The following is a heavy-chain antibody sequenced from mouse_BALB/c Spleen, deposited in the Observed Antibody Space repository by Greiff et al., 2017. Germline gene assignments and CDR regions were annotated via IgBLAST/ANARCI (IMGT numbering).Heavy chain of an antibody. D-gene: IGHD2-1*01. CDR1: GYTFTNYW. Sequence: QVQLQQSGAELVRPGTSVKISCKASGYTFTNYWLGWVKQRPGHGLEWIGDIYPDGGYTNYNEKFKGKATLTADTSSSTAYMQLSSLTSEDSAVYFYARLGGNYYLDYWGQGTTLTVAS. J-gene: IGHJ2*01. CDR3: ARLGGNYYLDY. CDR2: IYPDGGYT. V-gene: IGHV1-63*02.